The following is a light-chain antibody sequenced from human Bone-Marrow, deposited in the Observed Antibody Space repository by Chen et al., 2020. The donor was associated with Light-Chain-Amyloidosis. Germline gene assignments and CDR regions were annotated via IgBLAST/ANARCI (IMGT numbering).Light chain of an antibody. CDR2: VTN. CDR1: SSNIGAGYN. V-gene: IGLV1-40*01. J-gene: IGLJ2*01. Sequence: QSVLAQPPAVSGAPGQTVTISCTGSSSNIGAGYNVHWYQQLPGTVPKLLINVTNNLPSGVPDRFSGSQSGTSASLSITGLQAHDEADYYCPSFAGTLRGAVVFGGGTTLTVL. CDR3: PSFAGTLRGAVV.